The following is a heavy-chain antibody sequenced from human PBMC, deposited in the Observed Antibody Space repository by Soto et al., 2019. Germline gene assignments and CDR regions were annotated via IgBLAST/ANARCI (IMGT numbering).Heavy chain of an antibody. Sequence: EVQLVESGGGLVQPGGSLRLSCAASGFTFSSYWMHWVRQAPGNGLVWLSRINSDGSSATYADSVKGRFTISRDKAKSPLYLQMNSLRAEDTAMYYCAIAPRYGMDVWGQGITVTVSS. CDR2: INSDGSSA. V-gene: IGHV3-74*01. CDR1: GFTFSSYW. CDR3: AIAPRYGMDV. J-gene: IGHJ6*02.